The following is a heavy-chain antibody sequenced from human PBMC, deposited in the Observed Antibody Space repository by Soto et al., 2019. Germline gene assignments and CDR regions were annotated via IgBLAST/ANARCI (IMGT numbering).Heavy chain of an antibody. D-gene: IGHD5-12*01. Sequence: TSATLPRTCTVSGGSIGSGGYYWSWIRQHPGKGLEWIGYIYYSGSTYYNPSLKSRVTISVDTSKNQFSLKLSSVTAADTAVYYCASRSGYDYMGYYFDYWGQGTLVTVSS. J-gene: IGHJ4*02. V-gene: IGHV4-31*03. CDR1: GGSIGSGGYY. CDR2: IYYSGST. CDR3: ASRSGYDYMGYYFDY.